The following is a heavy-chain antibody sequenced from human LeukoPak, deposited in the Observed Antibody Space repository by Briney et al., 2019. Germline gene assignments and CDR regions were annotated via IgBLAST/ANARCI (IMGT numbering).Heavy chain of an antibody. V-gene: IGHV3-30*02. Sequence: GGSLRLSCAASGFTFSSYGMHWVRQAPGKGLEWVAFIRYDGSNRYYADSVKGRFTISRDNSKNTLYLQMNSLRAEDTAVYYCAKVSGSPPHNFDYWGQGTLVTVSS. CDR2: IRYDGSNR. CDR3: AKVSGSPPHNFDY. D-gene: IGHD1-26*01. CDR1: GFTFSSYG. J-gene: IGHJ4*02.